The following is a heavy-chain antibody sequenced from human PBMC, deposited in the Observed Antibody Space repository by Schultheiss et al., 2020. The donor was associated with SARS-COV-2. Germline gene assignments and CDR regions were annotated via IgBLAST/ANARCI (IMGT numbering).Heavy chain of an antibody. CDR1: GFTFSRYA. D-gene: IGHD4-11*01. CDR2: MSYDGSNE. CDR3: ARLVTVTTASPPYYYYYMDV. J-gene: IGHJ6*03. Sequence: GGSLRLSCAASGFTFSRYAMHWVRQAPGKGLEWVAVMSYDGSNEYYADAVKGRFTISRDTAKNTLYLRMNSLRYEDTAMYYCARLVTVTTASPPYYYYYMDVWGKGTTVTVSS. V-gene: IGHV3-30-3*01.